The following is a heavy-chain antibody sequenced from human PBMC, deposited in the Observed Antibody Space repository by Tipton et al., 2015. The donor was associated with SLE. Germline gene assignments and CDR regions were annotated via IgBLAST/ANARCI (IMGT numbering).Heavy chain of an antibody. CDR3: ARHGYASWSGYYHHVFDV. CDR2: IDQFGSA. Sequence: TLSLTRIVSGGSITGYYWSWIRQPPGKRLEWIGYIDQFGSANYNPSLQSRVTISVGRSKTQFSLKLRSVSAADSAMYYCARHGYASWSGYYHHVFDVWGQGTMLTVSS. D-gene: IGHD3/OR15-3a*01. CDR1: GGSITGYY. J-gene: IGHJ3*01. V-gene: IGHV4-59*08.